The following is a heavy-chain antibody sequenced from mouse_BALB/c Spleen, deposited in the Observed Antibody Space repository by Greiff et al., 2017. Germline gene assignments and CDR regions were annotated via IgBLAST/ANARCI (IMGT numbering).Heavy chain of an antibody. CDR2: IWAGGST. V-gene: IGHV2-9*02. D-gene: IGHD2-3*01. CDR1: GFSLTSYG. CDR3: ARDGDDGYYGVSWFAY. J-gene: IGHJ3*01. Sequence: VQLKQSGPGLVAPSQSLSITCTVSGFSLTSYGVHWVRQPPGKGLEWLGVIWAGGSTNYNSALMSRLSISKDNSKSQVFLKMNSLQTDDTAMYYCARDGDDGYYGVSWFAYWGQGTLVTVSA.